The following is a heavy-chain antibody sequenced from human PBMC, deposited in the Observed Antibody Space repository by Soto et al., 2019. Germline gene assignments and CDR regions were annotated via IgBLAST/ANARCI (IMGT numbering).Heavy chain of an antibody. V-gene: IGHV4-59*12. CDR1: GGSMSSDF. J-gene: IGHJ4*02. CDR2: ISDSEST. CDR3: ASGGSSRWYGFYFFDN. D-gene: IGHD6-13*01. Sequence: QVQVQESGPGLVKPSETLSLTCTVSGGSMSSDFWSWIRQPPGRGLGWSGSISDSESTNYKTYLKSRVTVEVDKSKNQFSLKVTSVTDADADVYYCASGGSSRWYGFYFFDNWGQGTMVTVSS.